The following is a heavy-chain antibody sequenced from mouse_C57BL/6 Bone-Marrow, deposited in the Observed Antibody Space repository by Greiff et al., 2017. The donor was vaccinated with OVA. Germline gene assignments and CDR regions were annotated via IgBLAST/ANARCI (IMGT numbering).Heavy chain of an antibody. Sequence: VQLQQPGAELVKPGASVKMSCKASGYTFTSYWITWVKQRPGQGLEWIGDIYPGSGCTNYNEKFKSKATLTVDTSSSTPYMQLSSLTSEDSAVYYCGREGDGSYDFDYWGQGTTLTVSS. J-gene: IGHJ2*01. CDR2: IYPGSGCT. CDR1: GYTFTSYW. V-gene: IGHV1-55*01. CDR3: GREGDGSYDFDY. D-gene: IGHD1-1*02.